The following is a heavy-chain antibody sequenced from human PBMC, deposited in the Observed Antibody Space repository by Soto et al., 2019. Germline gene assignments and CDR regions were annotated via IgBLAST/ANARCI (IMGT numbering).Heavy chain of an antibody. V-gene: IGHV3-11*05. CDR1: GFTFSDYY. Sequence: QVQLVESGGGLVKPGGSLRLSCAVSGFTFSDYYMTWIRQAPGKGLEWVSYISGSTSHTNYADSVKGRFPISRDNAKHTLFLQMNSLRAGDTAVYYCARGRGVAAAYFDVWGQGTLVTVSS. CDR2: ISGSTSHT. CDR3: ARGRGVAAAYFDV. D-gene: IGHD2-15*01. J-gene: IGHJ4*02.